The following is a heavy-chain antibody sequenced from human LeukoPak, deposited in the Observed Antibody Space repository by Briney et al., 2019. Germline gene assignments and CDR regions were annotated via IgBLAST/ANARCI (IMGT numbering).Heavy chain of an antibody. CDR1: GYSFTSYW. CDR3: ARRDYYDSSGYYDY. D-gene: IGHD3-22*01. J-gene: IGHJ4*02. CDR2: IYPGDSDT. Sequence: GESLKISCKGSGYSFTSYWIGWVRQMPGKGLEWMGIIYPGDSDTRYSPSFQGQVTISADKSISTAYLQWSGLKASDTAMCYCARRDYYDSSGYYDYWGQGTLVTVSS. V-gene: IGHV5-51*01.